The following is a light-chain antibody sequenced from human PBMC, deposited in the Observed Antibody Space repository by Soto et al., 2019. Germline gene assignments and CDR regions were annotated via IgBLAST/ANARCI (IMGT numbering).Light chain of an antibody. CDR1: SSDVGGYNY. Sequence: QSALTQPASVSGSPGQSMTISCTGTSSDVGGYNYVSWYQQHPGKAPKLMIYEVSNRPSGVSNRFSGSKSGNTASLTISGLQAEDEADYYCSSYTSSSTPHVFGTGTKVTVL. J-gene: IGLJ1*01. CDR2: EVS. V-gene: IGLV2-14*01. CDR3: SSYTSSSTPHV.